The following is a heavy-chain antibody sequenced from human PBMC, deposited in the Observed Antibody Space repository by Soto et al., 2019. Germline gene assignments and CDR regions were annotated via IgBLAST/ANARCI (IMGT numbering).Heavy chain of an antibody. D-gene: IGHD1-26*01. CDR3: TTDEGGTRY. Sequence: EVQLVESGGGLVKPGGSPRLSCAASGFTFSNAWMNWVRQAPGKGLEWVGRIKTRGGGGTADYAAPVQGRFSISRDDSRDTLYLQMNSLKTEDTAVYFCTTDEGGTRYWGQGTLVTVSS. V-gene: IGHV3-15*07. CDR2: IKTRGGGGTA. CDR1: GFTFSNAW. J-gene: IGHJ4*02.